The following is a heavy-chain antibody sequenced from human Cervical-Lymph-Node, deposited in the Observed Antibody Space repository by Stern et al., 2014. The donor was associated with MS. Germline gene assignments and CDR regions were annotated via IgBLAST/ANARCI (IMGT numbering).Heavy chain of an antibody. J-gene: IGHJ3*01. D-gene: IGHD3-22*01. Sequence: VQLVQSGAEVKKPGESLKISCMTSGYTFSNFWIGWVRQMPGKGLEWMGVIYPADSDTTYSPSFQGQVTISAVESISTAYLQWRSLKASDTAMYYCVRRRDSAGYDTFDLWGQGTMLIVSS. CDR2: IYPADSDT. CDR3: VRRRDSAGYDTFDL. V-gene: IGHV5-51*01. CDR1: GYTFSNFW.